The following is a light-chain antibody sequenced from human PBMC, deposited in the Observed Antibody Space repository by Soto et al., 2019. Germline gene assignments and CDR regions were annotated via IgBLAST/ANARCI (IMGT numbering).Light chain of an antibody. V-gene: IGKV3-11*01. CDR1: QSVSSY. CDR2: EAS. J-gene: IGKJ1*01. CDR3: QQYNDWPLT. Sequence: EIVLTQSPDTLSLSPGERATLSCRASQSVSSYLAWYQQKPGQAPRLLMYEASNRATGIPARFSGGGSGTDFTLTISSLQSEDFALYYCQQYNDWPLTFGQGTKVDIK.